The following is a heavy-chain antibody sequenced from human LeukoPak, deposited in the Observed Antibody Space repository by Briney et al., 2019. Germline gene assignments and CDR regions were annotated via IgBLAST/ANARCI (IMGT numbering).Heavy chain of an antibody. Sequence: SGPALVKPTQTLTLTCTFSGFSLSPSGMCVSWIRQRPGKALGWLARIEWEDDNNYSTSLKTKIHIPKSTSKNQVVLTMSNMDPVDTGTYYCARRRSANISGDIFDYWGEKTLVTVSS. CDR2: IEWEDDN. J-gene: IGHJ4*02. CDR3: ARRRSANISGDIFDY. CDR1: GFSLSPSGMC. D-gene: IGHD3-22*01. V-gene: IGHV2-70*11.